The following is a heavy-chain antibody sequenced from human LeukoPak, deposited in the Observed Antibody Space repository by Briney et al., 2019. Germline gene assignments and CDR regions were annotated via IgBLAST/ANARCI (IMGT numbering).Heavy chain of an antibody. J-gene: IGHJ4*02. V-gene: IGHV3-33*01. CDR1: GFAFSSHG. Sequence: PGRSLRLPCAASGFAFSSHGMHWVRQAPGMGLEWVAVIWYDGSNQYYADSVKGRFTISRDNSKNTLYLQMNSLRAEDTAVYYCARGPTNYHVDYWGQGTVVTVSS. CDR3: ARGPTNYHVDY. CDR2: IWYDGSNQ. D-gene: IGHD1-7*01.